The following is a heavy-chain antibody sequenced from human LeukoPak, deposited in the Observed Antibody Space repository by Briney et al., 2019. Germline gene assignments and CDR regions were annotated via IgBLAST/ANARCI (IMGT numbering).Heavy chain of an antibody. CDR1: GFTFSTYW. CDR3: ARAPSEIGGYYPEYFRH. D-gene: IGHD3-22*01. J-gene: IGHJ1*01. V-gene: IGHV3-74*01. Sequence: GSLRLACSASGFTFSTYWMHWVRQAPGKGLVWVSRIKSDGSTNYADSVKGRFTISRDNAKNTVSLQMNSLRPEDTGVYYCARAPSEIGGYYPEYFRHWGQGTLVTVSS. CDR2: IKSDGST.